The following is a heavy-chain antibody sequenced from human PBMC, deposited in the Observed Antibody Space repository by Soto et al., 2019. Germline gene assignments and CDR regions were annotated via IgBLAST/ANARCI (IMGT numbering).Heavy chain of an antibody. J-gene: IGHJ4*02. CDR3: ARGRYGDY. V-gene: IGHV1-18*01. Sequence: QVHLVQSGAEVKKPGASVKVSCKCSGYTFTSYGITWGRQAPGQGLEWMGWISAHNGYTNYAQKLQGRVTVTRDTSTSTAYMELRSLRSDDTAVYYCARGRYGDYWGQGALVTVSS. D-gene: IGHD1-1*01. CDR2: ISAHNGYT. CDR1: GYTFTSYG.